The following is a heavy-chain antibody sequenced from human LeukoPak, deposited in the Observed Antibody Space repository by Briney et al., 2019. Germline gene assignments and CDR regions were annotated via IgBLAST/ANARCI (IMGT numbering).Heavy chain of an antibody. CDR2: INHSGST. Sequence: PSETLSLTCAVYGGSFSGYYWSWIRQPPGKGLEWIGKINHSGSTNYNPSLKSRVTISVDTSKNQFSLKLSSVTAADTAVYYCARELYGDYVDYWGQGTLVTVSS. CDR3: ARELYGDYVDY. V-gene: IGHV4-34*01. D-gene: IGHD3-10*01. CDR1: GGSFSGYY. J-gene: IGHJ4*02.